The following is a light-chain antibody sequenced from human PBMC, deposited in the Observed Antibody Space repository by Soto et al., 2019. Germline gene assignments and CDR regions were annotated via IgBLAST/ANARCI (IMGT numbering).Light chain of an antibody. CDR3: ISYASINTYV. CDR2: DVT. Sequence: QSAVTQPASVSGSPGRSITISCTGTSSDVGGYDYVSWYQQHPGKAPKLMIYDVTNRPSGVSNRFSGSKSGNTASLTISGLQAEDEADYYCISYASINTYVFGTGTKLTVL. CDR1: SSDVGGYDY. V-gene: IGLV2-14*01. J-gene: IGLJ1*01.